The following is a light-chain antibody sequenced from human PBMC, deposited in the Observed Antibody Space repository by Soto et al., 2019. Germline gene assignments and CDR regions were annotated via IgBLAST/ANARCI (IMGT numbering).Light chain of an antibody. CDR1: QSVSSN. J-gene: IGKJ2*01. CDR3: QQYNNWPPRRT. Sequence: EIVMTQSPATLSVSPGERATLSCRASQSVSSNLAWYQQKPGQAPRLLIYGASTRATGIPARFSGSGSETEFTLTISSLQSEDFAVYYCQQYNNWPPRRTFGQGTKLEIK. V-gene: IGKV3-15*01. CDR2: GAS.